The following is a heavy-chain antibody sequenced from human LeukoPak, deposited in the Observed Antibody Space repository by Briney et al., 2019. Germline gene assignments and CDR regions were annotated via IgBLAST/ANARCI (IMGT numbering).Heavy chain of an antibody. J-gene: IGHJ4*02. CDR1: GYTFTTYG. CDR3: ARNRYDFWSGYSDY. V-gene: IGHV1-18*01. CDR2: ISGYNANT. D-gene: IGHD3-3*01. Sequence: ASVKVSCKASGYTFTTYGITWVRQAPGQGLEFMGWISGYNANTNYAQKLQGRVTMTTDTSTSTAYMELRSLRSDDTAVYYCARNRYDFWSGYSDYWGQGTLVTVSS.